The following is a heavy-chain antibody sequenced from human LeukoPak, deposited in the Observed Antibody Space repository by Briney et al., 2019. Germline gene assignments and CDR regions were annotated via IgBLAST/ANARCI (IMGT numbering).Heavy chain of an antibody. D-gene: IGHD1-26*01. CDR2: IKQDGSEK. Sequence: SGGSLRLSCAASGFTFSSSWMSWVRQAPGKGLAWVANIKQDGSEKYYVDSVKGRFTISRDNAKNSLYLQMNSLRAEDTAVYYCARDHGGSYSYWGQGTLVTVSS. V-gene: IGHV3-7*01. J-gene: IGHJ4*02. CDR3: ARDHGGSYSY. CDR1: GFTFSSSW.